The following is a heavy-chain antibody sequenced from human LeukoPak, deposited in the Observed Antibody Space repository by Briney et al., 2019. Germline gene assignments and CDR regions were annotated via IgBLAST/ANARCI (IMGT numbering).Heavy chain of an antibody. Sequence: ASVKVSCKASGYTFTSYAMHWVRQAPGQRLEWMGWINAGNGNTKYSQKFQGRVTITRDTSASTAYMELSSLRSEDTAVYYCARGDLEWLYYFDHWGQGTLVTVSS. V-gene: IGHV1-3*01. CDR3: ARGDLEWLYYFDH. D-gene: IGHD3-3*01. CDR1: GYTFTSYA. J-gene: IGHJ4*02. CDR2: INAGNGNT.